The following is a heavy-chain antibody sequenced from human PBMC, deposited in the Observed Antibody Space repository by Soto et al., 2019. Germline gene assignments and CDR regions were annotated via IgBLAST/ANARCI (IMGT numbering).Heavy chain of an antibody. J-gene: IGHJ3*02. CDR2: ISSSSSYI. Sequence: GGTLRLCCAASGFTFSSYSMNWDRQAPEKELEWVSSISSSSSYIYYADSVKGRFTISRDNAKNSLYLQMNSLRAEDTAVYYCARSFYDYIWGRPLDAFDIWGQGTMVTVSS. D-gene: IGHD3-16*01. CDR3: ARSFYDYIWGRPLDAFDI. CDR1: GFTFSSYS. V-gene: IGHV3-21*01.